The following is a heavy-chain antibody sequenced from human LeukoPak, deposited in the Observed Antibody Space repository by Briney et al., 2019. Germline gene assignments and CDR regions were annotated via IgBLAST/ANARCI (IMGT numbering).Heavy chain of an antibody. V-gene: IGHV5-51*01. CDR3: ARRGAVIPFDY. CDR1: GYSFTTYW. D-gene: IGHD3-3*01. Sequence: GESLKISCKASGYSFTTYWIGWVRQMSGKGLEWMGIIYPGDSATRYSPSFQGQVPISADKSISTAYLQWSSLKASDTAMYFCARRGAVIPFDYWGQGTLVTVSS. CDR2: IYPGDSAT. J-gene: IGHJ4*02.